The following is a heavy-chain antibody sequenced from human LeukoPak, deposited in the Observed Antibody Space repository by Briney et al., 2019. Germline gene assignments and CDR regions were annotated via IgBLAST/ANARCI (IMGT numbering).Heavy chain of an antibody. V-gene: IGHV4-39*07. CDR2: IYYSGST. Sequence: SETLSLTCTVSGGSISSSSYYWGWIRQPPGKGLEWIGSIYYSGSTYYNPSLKSRVTISVDTSKNQFSLKLNSVTAADTAVYYCAKDLGWELLGAFDIWGQGTMVTVSS. D-gene: IGHD1-26*01. CDR3: AKDLGWELLGAFDI. J-gene: IGHJ3*02. CDR1: GGSISSSSYY.